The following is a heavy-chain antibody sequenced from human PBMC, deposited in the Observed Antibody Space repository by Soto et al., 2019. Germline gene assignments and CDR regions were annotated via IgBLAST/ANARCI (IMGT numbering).Heavy chain of an antibody. J-gene: IGHJ4*02. CDR2: IDWDDEK. D-gene: IGHD3-3*01. CDR3: ARSPIIAVVTALDF. V-gene: IGHV2-70*04. Sequence: GSGPTLVNPTQTLTLTCTFSGFSLRTYGMRVSWVRQPPGKALEWLARIDWDDEKFYSTSLKTGLSISKGTSDNQVVLTMTNMDPIDTATYYCARSPIIAVVTALDFWGQGILVTVSS. CDR1: GFSLRTYGMR.